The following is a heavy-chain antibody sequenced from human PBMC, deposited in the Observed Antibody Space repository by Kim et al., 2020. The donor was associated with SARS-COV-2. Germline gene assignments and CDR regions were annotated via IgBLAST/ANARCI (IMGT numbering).Heavy chain of an antibody. V-gene: IGHV3-74*01. CDR3: ARESGYASGTFDI. J-gene: IGHJ3*02. D-gene: IGHD5-18*01. Sequence: YADTVQGRFTISRDNAKNTLYLQRNSLRAEDTAVYYCARESGYASGTFDIWGQGTMVTVSS.